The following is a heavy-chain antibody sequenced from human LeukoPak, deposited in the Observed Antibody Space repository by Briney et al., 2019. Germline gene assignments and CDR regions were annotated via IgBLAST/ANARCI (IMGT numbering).Heavy chain of an antibody. CDR1: GFPFSSYA. CDR2: ISDSGGST. Sequence: GGSLRLSCSASGFPFSSYAMHWVRQAPGKGLEYVSAISDSGGSTYYADSVKGRFTISRDNSKNTLYLQMSSLRAEDTAVYFCVRGYSFGPYGMDVWGQGTRDTVSS. CDR3: VRGYSFGPYGMDV. V-gene: IGHV3-64D*09. D-gene: IGHD2-15*01. J-gene: IGHJ6*02.